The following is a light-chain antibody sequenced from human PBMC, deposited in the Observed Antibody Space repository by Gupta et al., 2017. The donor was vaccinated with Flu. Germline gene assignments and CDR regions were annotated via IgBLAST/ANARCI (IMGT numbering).Light chain of an antibody. V-gene: IGLV1-44*01. J-gene: IGLJ1*01. CDR1: SSNIGSNA. CDR3: GAWDDSLNGHYV. Sequence: QSLLAQPPPASRRPGQRVTILCSGSSSNIGSNAVNWYQQAPGTAPNLLIYGNTQRPSGVPDRFSGSKSGTSASLAISGLQAEDEADYYCGAWDDSLNGHYVFGAGTKVTAL. CDR2: GNT.